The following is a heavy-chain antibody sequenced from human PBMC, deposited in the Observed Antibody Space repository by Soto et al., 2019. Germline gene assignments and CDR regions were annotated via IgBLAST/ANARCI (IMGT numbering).Heavy chain of an antibody. CDR3: ARDRSGYSSWGKYNWFDP. CDR2: IIPILGIA. D-gene: IGHD6-19*01. J-gene: IGHJ5*02. CDR1: GGTFSSYT. V-gene: IGHV1-69*08. Sequence: QVQLVQSGAEVKKPGSSVKVSCKASGGTFSSYTISWVRQAPGQGLEWMGRIIPILGIANYAQKFQGRVTITADKSTSTAYMELSSLRSEDTAVYYCARDRSGYSSWGKYNWFDPWGQGTLVTVSS.